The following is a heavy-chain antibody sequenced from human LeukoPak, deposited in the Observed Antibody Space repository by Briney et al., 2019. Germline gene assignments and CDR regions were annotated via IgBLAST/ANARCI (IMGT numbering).Heavy chain of an antibody. D-gene: IGHD3-10*01. CDR1: GASISSYH. CDR3: ARVGLLDGILDV. V-gene: IGHV4-59*01. J-gene: IGHJ6*04. CDR2: IYYNGST. Sequence: SETLSLTCTVSGASISSYHWGWIRQPPGKGLEWIGYIYYNGSTNKNPSLKSRVTISADTSKNQFSLKVNSVTAADTAVYYCARVGLLDGILDVWDKGTTVTVSS.